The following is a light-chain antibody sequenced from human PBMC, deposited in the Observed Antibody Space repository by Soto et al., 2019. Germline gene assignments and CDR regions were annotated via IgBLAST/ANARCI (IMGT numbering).Light chain of an antibody. CDR1: QSMSSW. Sequence: DIQMTQSPSTLSASVRDRVTITCRASQSMSSWLAWYQQKPGKAPKLLIYDASSLESGVPSRFSGSGSGTEFTLTISSLQPDDFATYYCQQYNSYWTFGQGTKAEIK. CDR2: DAS. CDR3: QQYNSYWT. J-gene: IGKJ1*01. V-gene: IGKV1-5*01.